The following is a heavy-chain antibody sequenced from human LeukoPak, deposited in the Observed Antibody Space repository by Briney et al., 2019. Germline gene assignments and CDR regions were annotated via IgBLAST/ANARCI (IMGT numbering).Heavy chain of an antibody. J-gene: IGHJ4*02. CDR3: ARGRRWLQFTFDY. CDR2: INHSGST. V-gene: IGHV4-34*01. D-gene: IGHD5-24*01. Sequence: SETLSLTCAVHGGSFSGYYWSWIRQPPGKGLEWIGEINHSGSTNYNPSLKSRVTISVDTSKNQFSLKLSSVTAADTAVYYCARGRRWLQFTFDYWGQGTLVTVSS. CDR1: GGSFSGYY.